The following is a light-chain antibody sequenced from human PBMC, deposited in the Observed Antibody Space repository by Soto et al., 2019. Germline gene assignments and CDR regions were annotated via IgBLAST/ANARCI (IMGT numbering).Light chain of an antibody. J-gene: IGKJ3*01. Sequence: EIVLTQSPGTLSLSPGERATFFCRASQSISSSFLAWYQEKPGQAPRLLIYGTSSRATGIPDRFSGSGSGTDFTLTVSILEPEDFAVYYCHYYDNSPPFPFGPGTKLDI. V-gene: IGKV3-20*01. CDR3: HYYDNSPPFP. CDR1: QSISSSF. CDR2: GTS.